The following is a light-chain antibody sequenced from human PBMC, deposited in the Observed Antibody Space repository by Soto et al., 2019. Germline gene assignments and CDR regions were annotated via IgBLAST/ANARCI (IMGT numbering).Light chain of an antibody. CDR2: AAS. CDR3: QQLNGYPIT. Sequence: DIQLTQSPSFLSASVGDRVTITCRASQGISSYLAWFQQKPGKAPKLLINAASTLQSGVPSRFSGSGSGTEFTLTISSLQPEDLATYYCQQLNGYPITFGQGTRLEIK. CDR1: QGISSY. J-gene: IGKJ5*01. V-gene: IGKV1-9*01.